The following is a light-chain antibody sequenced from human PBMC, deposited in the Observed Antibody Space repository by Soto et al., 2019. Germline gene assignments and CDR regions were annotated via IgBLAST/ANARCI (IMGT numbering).Light chain of an antibody. J-gene: IGLJ1*01. CDR3: QSYDSSLSAHYV. CDR1: SSNIGATYD. CDR2: GNS. Sequence: QCVLTQPPSVSGAPGQRVTISCPGSSSNIGATYDVQWYQQLPGTAPKLLIYGNSNRPSGVPDRFSGSKSGTSASLAITGLQADDEADYYCQSYDSSLSAHYVFGTGTKVT. V-gene: IGLV1-40*01.